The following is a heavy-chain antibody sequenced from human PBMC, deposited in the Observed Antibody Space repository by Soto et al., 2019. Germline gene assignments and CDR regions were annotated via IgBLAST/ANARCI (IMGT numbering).Heavy chain of an antibody. J-gene: IGHJ4*02. CDR3: TRGDF. Sequence: QVQLVQSGAEVKKPGASVKVSCKASGYSFTNYDINWVRQATGQGLEWMGWMHPSSGNTGFAQKFQGRANMTRDTSITTAYMELSSLRFEDTAVYYCTRGDFWGKGTLVTVSA. CDR2: MHPSSGNT. V-gene: IGHV1-8*01. CDR1: GYSFTNYD.